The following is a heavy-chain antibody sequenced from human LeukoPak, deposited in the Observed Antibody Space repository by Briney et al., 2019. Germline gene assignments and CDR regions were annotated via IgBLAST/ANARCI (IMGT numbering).Heavy chain of an antibody. Sequence: PGGSLRLSCAASGFTFSSYGMHWVRQARGKGLEWVAIIWYDGTNKYYADSVKGRFTISRDNSKNTLYLQMNSLRVEDTAVYYCARDRSGYRYFDYWGQGTLVTVSS. V-gene: IGHV3-33*01. J-gene: IGHJ4*02. CDR3: ARDRSGYRYFDY. CDR2: IWYDGTNK. CDR1: GFTFSSYG. D-gene: IGHD3-3*01.